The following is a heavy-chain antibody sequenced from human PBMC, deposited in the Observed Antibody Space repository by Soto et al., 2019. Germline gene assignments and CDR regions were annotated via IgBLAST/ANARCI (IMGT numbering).Heavy chain of an antibody. CDR3: ARDEVQGLAAGGRCDY. J-gene: IGHJ4*02. V-gene: IGHV4-31*03. CDR2: IYYSGIT. D-gene: IGHD6-13*01. Sequence: QVQLQESSPGLVKPSQTLSLTCTVSGGSISSGGYYWTWIRQHPGKGLEWIGYIYYSGITFYNPSLKSRVTISVDTSKNQFSLKLNSVTAADTAVYYCARDEVQGLAAGGRCDYWGQGTLVSVSS. CDR1: GGSISSGGYY.